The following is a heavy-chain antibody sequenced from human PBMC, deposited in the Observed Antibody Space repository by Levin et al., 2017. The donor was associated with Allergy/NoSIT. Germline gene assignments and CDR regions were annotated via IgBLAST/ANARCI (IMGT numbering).Heavy chain of an antibody. V-gene: IGHV3-48*03. CDR2: ISSSGRTI. Sequence: GGSLRLSCATSGFTFSSYEVNWVRQAPGEGLEWVSYISSSGRTIFYADSVKGRFTISRDNARNSLYLQMNSLRAEDTAVYYCARDPDYYYGMDVWGQGTTVTVSS. CDR3: ARDPDYYYGMDV. J-gene: IGHJ6*02. CDR1: GFTFSSYE.